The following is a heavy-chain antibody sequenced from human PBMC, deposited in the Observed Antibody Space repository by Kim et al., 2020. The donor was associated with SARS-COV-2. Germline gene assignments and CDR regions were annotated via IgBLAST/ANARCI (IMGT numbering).Heavy chain of an antibody. CDR2: IDYSGTT. V-gene: IGHV4-39*01. CDR3: ARQPKTGTYRGWFDS. J-gene: IGHJ5*01. D-gene: IGHD1-1*01. Sequence: SETLSLTCTVSGGSMSTNHYWGWIRQPPGKGLEFFGNIDYSGTTYSNPSLKSRVTISVDASRHLFSLKLTSVTAADTAMYYCARQPKTGTYRGWFDSWGQGILVTVSS. CDR1: GGSMSTNHY.